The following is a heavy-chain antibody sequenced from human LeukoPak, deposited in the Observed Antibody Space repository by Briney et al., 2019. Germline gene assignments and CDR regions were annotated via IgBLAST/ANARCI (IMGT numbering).Heavy chain of an antibody. D-gene: IGHD6-6*01. CDR3: ARAGRQLGGFDY. CDR1: GYTFTNYY. V-gene: IGHV1-46*01. CDR2: INPSGGST. Sequence: ASVKVSCKASGYTFTNYYMHWVRQAPGQGREGMGIINPSGGSTSNAQKFQGRVTMTRDTSTSTVYMELSSLRPEDTAVYYCARAGRQLGGFDYWGQGTLVTVSS. J-gene: IGHJ4*02.